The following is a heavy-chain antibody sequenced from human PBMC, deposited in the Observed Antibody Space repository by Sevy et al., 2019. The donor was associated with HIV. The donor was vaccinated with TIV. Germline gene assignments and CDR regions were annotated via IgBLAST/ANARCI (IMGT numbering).Heavy chain of an antibody. Sequence: GGSLRLSCAASGFTFSSYSMNWVRQAPGKGLEWVSSISSSSSYIYYADSVKGRFTISRDNAKNSLYLQMNSLRAEDTAVYYCARGRLIPDDYLWGSYRLSYGMDVWGQGTTVTVSS. D-gene: IGHD3-16*02. CDR3: ARGRLIPDDYLWGSYRLSYGMDV. CDR1: GFTFSSYS. V-gene: IGHV3-21*01. J-gene: IGHJ6*02. CDR2: ISSSSSYI.